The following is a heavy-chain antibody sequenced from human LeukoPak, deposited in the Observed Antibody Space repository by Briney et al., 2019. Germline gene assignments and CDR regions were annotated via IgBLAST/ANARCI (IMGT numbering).Heavy chain of an antibody. J-gene: IGHJ4*02. CDR2: IYSSSVGRT. Sequence: GGSLRLSCAASGFTVSTNYMSWVRQAPGKGLEWVSVIYSSSVGRTYYAGSVKGRFTISRDNSKNTLYLRMNSLRPEDTAVYYCARGEGLLQQLGGYWGQGTLVTVSS. CDR1: GFTVSTNY. CDR3: ARGEGLLQQLGGY. V-gene: IGHV3-53*05. D-gene: IGHD6-13*01.